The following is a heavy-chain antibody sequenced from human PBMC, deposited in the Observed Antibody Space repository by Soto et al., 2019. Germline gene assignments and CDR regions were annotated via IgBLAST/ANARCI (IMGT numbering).Heavy chain of an antibody. CDR3: ARHRFNYYDDTVYYYFDY. J-gene: IGHJ4*02. CDR1: CYSFTSYG. V-gene: IGHV1-18*04. CDR2: ISGHNGNT. Sequence: PSADVSCKASCYSFTSYGISWVRQAPGQVPEWMGWISGHNGNTNHPQSLQGRVTTTTDTSRNTAYMELRSLRSDDTAVYYCARHRFNYYDDTVYYYFDYWGQGTQVTVSS. D-gene: IGHD3-22*01.